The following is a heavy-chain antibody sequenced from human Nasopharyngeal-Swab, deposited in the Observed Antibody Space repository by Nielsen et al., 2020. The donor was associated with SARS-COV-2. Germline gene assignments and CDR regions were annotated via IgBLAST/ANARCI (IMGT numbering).Heavy chain of an antibody. Sequence: SETLSLTCTVSGGSINNYYWSWIRQPPGKGLEWIGYIYSSGTTNYNPSLKSRVTISVDTSKNQFSLNLSSVTAADTAVYYCARLEAGTGWFDPWGQGTLVTVSS. CDR1: GGSINNYY. CDR3: ARLEAGTGWFDP. V-gene: IGHV4-59*08. CDR2: IYSSGTT. J-gene: IGHJ5*02. D-gene: IGHD1-1*01.